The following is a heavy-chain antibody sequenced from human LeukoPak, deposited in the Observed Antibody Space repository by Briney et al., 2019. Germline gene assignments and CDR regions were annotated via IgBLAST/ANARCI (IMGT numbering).Heavy chain of an antibody. CDR2: INPNSGGT. V-gene: IGHV1-2*02. CDR1: GYTFTGYY. Sequence: ASVKVSCKASGYTFTGYYMHWVRRAPGQGLEWMGWINPNSGGTNYAQKFQGRVTMTRDTSISTAYMELSRLRSDDTAVYYCARGGDPIVVVTAIPYWGQGTLVTVSS. D-gene: IGHD2-21*02. CDR3: ARGGDPIVVVTAIPY. J-gene: IGHJ4*02.